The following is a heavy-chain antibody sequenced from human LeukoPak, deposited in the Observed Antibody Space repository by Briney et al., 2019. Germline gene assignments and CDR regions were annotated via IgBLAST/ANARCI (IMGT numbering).Heavy chain of an antibody. CDR1: GFTFSTYG. Sequence: GGSLRLSCAASGFTFSTYGMHWVRQAPGKGLEWVAVISSDGSNKYYADSVKTRFTISRDNSENTLYLQMNSLRAEDTAVYYCARDKVRQQLFHGMDVWGQGTTVTVSS. V-gene: IGHV3-30*03. J-gene: IGHJ6*02. D-gene: IGHD6-13*01. CDR2: ISSDGSNK. CDR3: ARDKVRQQLFHGMDV.